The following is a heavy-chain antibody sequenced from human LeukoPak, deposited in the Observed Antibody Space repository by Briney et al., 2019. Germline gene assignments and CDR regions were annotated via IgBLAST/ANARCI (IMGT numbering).Heavy chain of an antibody. J-gene: IGHJ5*02. CDR2: INPSGGST. D-gene: IGHD4-11*01. CDR3: ARETTVTNWFDP. Sequence: ASVKVSCKASGYTFPSYYMHWVRQAPGQGLEWMGIINPSGGSTSYAQKFQGRVTMTRDTSTSTVYMELSSLRSEDTAVYYCARETTVTNWFDPWGQGTLVTASS. CDR1: GYTFPSYY. V-gene: IGHV1-46*03.